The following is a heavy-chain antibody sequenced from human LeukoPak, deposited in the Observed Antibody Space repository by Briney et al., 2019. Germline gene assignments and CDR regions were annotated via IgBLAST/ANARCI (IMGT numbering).Heavy chain of an antibody. CDR3: AREVFMGATRFDY. CDR2: IYSGGNT. V-gene: IGHV3-53*01. CDR1: GFTVSSNY. Sequence: PGGPLRLSCAASGFTVSSNYMSWVRQAPGKGLEWVSVIYSGGNTFYADSVKGRFTISRDNSKNTLYLQMNSLRADDTAVYYCAREVFMGATRFDYWGQRTLVTVSS. J-gene: IGHJ4*02. D-gene: IGHD1-26*01.